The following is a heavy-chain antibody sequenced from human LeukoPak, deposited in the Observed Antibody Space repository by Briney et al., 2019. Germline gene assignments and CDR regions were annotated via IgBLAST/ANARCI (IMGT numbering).Heavy chain of an antibody. CDR1: GFTFSSYW. J-gene: IGHJ4*02. V-gene: IGHV3-74*01. CDR2: INSDGSST. D-gene: IGHD3-22*01. CDR3: ARDPLSVGYDSSGDY. Sequence: GGSLRLSCAASGFTFSSYWMHWVRQAPGKGLVWVSRINSDGSSTSYADSVKGRFTISRDNAKNTLYLQMNSLRAEDTAVYYCARDPLSVGYDSSGDYWGQGTLVTVSS.